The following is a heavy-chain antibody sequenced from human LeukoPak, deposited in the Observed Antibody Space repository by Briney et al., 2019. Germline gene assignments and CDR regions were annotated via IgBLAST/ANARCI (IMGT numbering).Heavy chain of an antibody. D-gene: IGHD3-16*01. V-gene: IGHV3-30*18. J-gene: IGHJ4*02. CDR3: AKDWARSGAPIYYFDY. CDR1: GFTFSSYG. Sequence: GGSLRLSCAASGFTFSSYGMHWVRQAPGKGLEWVAVISYDGSNKYYADSVKGRFTISRDNSKNTLYLQMNSLRAEDTAVYYCAKDWARSGAPIYYFDYWGQGTLVTVSS. CDR2: ISYDGSNK.